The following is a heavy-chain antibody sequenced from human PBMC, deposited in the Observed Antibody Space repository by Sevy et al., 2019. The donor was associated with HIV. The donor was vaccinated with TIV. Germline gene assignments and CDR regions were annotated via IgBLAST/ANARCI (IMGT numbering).Heavy chain of an antibody. J-gene: IGHJ6*02. V-gene: IGHV4-34*01. D-gene: IGHD6-13*01. CDR3: ATSAAAGYSSSWYKGGYYGMDV. CDR2: INHSGST. Sequence: SETLSLTCAVYGGSFSGYYWSWIRQPPGKGLEWIGEINHSGSTNYNPSLKSRVTISVDTSKNQFSLKLSSVTAADTAVYYCATSAAAGYSSSWYKGGYYGMDVWGQGTTVTVSS. CDR1: GGSFSGYY.